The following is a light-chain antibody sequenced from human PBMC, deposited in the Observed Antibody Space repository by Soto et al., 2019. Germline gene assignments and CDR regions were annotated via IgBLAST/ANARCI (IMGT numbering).Light chain of an antibody. Sequence: DIQMTQSPSSLSASVGDRVTITCRASQGISKYLAWYQQKPGTVPKLLISAASTLQTGVPSRFSGGGSGTDFTLTISSLQAEDVATYYCQKYNSAPWTCGQGTKVDI. CDR2: AAS. V-gene: IGKV1-27*01. CDR3: QKYNSAPWT. J-gene: IGKJ1*01. CDR1: QGISKY.